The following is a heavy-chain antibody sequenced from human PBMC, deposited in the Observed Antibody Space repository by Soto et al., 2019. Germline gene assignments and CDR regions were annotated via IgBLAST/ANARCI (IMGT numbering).Heavy chain of an antibody. CDR2: VSGSGFKK. J-gene: IGHJ5*02. Sequence: GGSLRLSCAASGFTFSSYAMSWVRQAPGKGLEWVSAVSGSGFKKYYADSVKGRFTISRDNSKSTVYLELNNLSAEDTAVYHCAKNQGVELVPLATVDWFDPWGQGSVVTVSS. CDR3: AKNQGVELVPLATVDWFDP. V-gene: IGHV3-23*01. D-gene: IGHD1-26*01. CDR1: GFTFSSYA.